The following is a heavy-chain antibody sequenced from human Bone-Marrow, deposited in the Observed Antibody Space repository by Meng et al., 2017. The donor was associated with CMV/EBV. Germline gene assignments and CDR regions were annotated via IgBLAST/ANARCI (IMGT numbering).Heavy chain of an antibody. CDR1: GYTFTGYP. Sequence: ASVKVSCKASGYTFTGYPIHWVRQAAGQGLEWRGCVHPSGGSNLAQKFQGRVTMTTDTSITTAYLELRSLKFDDTAIYFCSKRGYILSSWFDAWGQGTLVTVSS. CDR2: VHPSGGS. CDR3: SKRGYILSSWFDA. V-gene: IGHV1-2*02. J-gene: IGHJ5*02. D-gene: IGHD5-12*01.